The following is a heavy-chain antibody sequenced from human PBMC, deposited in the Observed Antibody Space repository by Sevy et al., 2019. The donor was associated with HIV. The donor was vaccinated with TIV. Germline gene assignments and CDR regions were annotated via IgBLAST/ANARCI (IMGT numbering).Heavy chain of an antibody. Sequence: GGSLRLSCAASGFTFSRFGMHWVRQAPGKGLEWVVVVWYDGSNEYYADSVKGRFTISRDNSKNTLYLQMNRLRAEDTAVYYCAREPTDLSCYMDLWGKGTAVTVSS. V-gene: IGHV3-33*01. CDR1: GFTFSRFG. CDR3: AREPTDLSCYMDL. CDR2: VWYDGSNE. J-gene: IGHJ6*03. D-gene: IGHD1-26*01.